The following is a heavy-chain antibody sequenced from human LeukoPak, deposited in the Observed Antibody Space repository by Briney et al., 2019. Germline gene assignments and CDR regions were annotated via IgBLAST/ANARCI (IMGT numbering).Heavy chain of an antibody. J-gene: IGHJ5*02. CDR1: GFTFSSYA. Sequence: GGSLRLSCEASGFTFSSYAMSWVRQAPGKGLEWVSAISGSGGSTYYADSVKGRFTISRDNSKNTLYLQMNSLRAEDTAVYYXXXXXXXXXXXXXSLPNWFDPWGQGTLVTVSS. CDR2: ISGSGGST. CDR3: XXXXXXXXXXXXSLPNWFDP. V-gene: IGHV3-23*01.